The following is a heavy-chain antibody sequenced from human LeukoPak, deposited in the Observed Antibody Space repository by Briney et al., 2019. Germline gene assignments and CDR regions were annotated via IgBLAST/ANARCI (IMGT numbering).Heavy chain of an antibody. D-gene: IGHD6-19*01. CDR2: ISSSGTKI. CDR3: ARDKGDNSGWDY. V-gene: IGHV3-48*03. Sequence: GGSLRLSCAASGFTFSSYEMNWVPQAPGKGLEWGSHISSSGTKIYSADSVKGRFTISRDNAKNSLYLQMSSLRAEDTAVYYCARDKGDNSGWDYWGQGILVTVSS. J-gene: IGHJ4*02. CDR1: GFTFSSYE.